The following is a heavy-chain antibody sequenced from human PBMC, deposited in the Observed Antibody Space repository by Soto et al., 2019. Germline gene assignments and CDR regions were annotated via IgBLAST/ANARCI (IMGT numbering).Heavy chain of an antibody. J-gene: IGHJ4*02. CDR3: AIDSDGGY. CDR2: ISATTGNT. V-gene: IGHV3-23*01. Sequence: GRSLKLCCAAPRFNFNINTMIWVRQAPGKGLEWVSGISATTGNTYYTNSVKGRFTISRDNFENTLFLQMNNLRAEDTALYYCAIDSDGGYWGQGTLVTVSS. D-gene: IGHD2-15*01. CDR1: RFNFNINT.